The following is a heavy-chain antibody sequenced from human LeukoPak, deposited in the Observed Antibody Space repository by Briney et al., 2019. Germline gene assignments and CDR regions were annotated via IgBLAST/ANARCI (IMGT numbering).Heavy chain of an antibody. CDR2: ISAYNGNT. Sequence: GASVKVSCKASGYTFTSYGISWVRQAPGQGLEWMGWISAYNGNTNYAQKFQGRLTLTTDTSTSTASMELRSLTSDDTAVYYCVRDENYGIYINFDYWGQGTLVIVSS. CDR3: VRDENYGIYINFDY. CDR1: GYTFTSYG. J-gene: IGHJ4*02. V-gene: IGHV1-18*01. D-gene: IGHD4-17*01.